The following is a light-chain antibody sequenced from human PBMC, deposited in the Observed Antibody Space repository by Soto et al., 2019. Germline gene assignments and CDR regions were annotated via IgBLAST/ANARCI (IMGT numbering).Light chain of an antibody. CDR3: QQYGSSPWT. V-gene: IGKV3-20*01. J-gene: IGKJ1*01. CDR1: QSVNNDY. Sequence: EIVLTQSPGTLSFSPGERAALSCRASQSVNNDYLAWYHQKPGRAPRLVIYGASKRATGIPDRFSGSGSGTDFTLTISRLEPEDFSVFYCQQYGSSPWTFGQGTNVEIK. CDR2: GAS.